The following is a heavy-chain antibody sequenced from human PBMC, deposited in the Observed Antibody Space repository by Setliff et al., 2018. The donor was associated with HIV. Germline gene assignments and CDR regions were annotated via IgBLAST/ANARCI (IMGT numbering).Heavy chain of an antibody. J-gene: IGHJ5*02. D-gene: IGHD2-2*01. CDR1: GDSINSGGYY. V-gene: IGHV4-31*03. Sequence: SETLSLTCTVSGDSINSGGYYWSWIRQHPGKGLEWIGYIYYSGTAYYNPSLKSRVTISVATSKNQFSLKLSSVTVADTAVYFCARGTRSSVDWFDPWGQGTLVTVSS. CDR2: IYYSGTA. CDR3: ARGTRSSVDWFDP.